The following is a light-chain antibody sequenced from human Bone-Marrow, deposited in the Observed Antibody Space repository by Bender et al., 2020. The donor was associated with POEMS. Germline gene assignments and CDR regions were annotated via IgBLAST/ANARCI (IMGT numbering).Light chain of an antibody. CDR2: QVT. J-gene: IGLJ2*01. CDR3: QAWDTYSVI. V-gene: IGLV3-1*01. CDR1: DLGDKY. Sequence: SYEVTQPPSVSVSPGQTASITCSGDDLGDKYVAWYQKKPGQSPVLVIYQVTKRPSGIPERFSGSNSGNTATLTLSGTQAMDEADYYCQAWDTYSVIFGGGTKLTVL.